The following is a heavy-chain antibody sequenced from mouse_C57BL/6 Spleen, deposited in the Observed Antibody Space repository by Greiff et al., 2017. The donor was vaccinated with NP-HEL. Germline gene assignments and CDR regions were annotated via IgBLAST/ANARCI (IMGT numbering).Heavy chain of an antibody. D-gene: IGHD1-1*01. Sequence: QVQLQQPGAELVKPGASVKMSCKASGYTFTSYWITWVKQRPGQGLEWIGDIYPGSGSTNYNEKFKSKATLTVDTSSSTAYMQLSSLTSEDSAVYYCARKGPFITGWYFDVWGTGTTVTVSS. J-gene: IGHJ1*03. V-gene: IGHV1-55*01. CDR3: ARKGPFITGWYFDV. CDR2: IYPGSGST. CDR1: GYTFTSYW.